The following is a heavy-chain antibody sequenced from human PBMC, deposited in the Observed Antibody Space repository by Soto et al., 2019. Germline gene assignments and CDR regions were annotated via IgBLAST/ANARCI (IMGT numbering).Heavy chain of an antibody. CDR3: TTDTRYSGSYYWFDP. Sequence: GGSLRLSCAASGFTFSNAWMSWVRQAPGKGLEWVGRIKTNTDGGTTDSPAPVKGKFTITRDNSKNTLYLQMNSLKAEDTAVYNCTTDTRYSGSYYWFDPWGQGTLVTVSS. CDR1: GFTFSNAW. CDR2: IKTNTDGGTT. J-gene: IGHJ5*02. V-gene: IGHV3-15*01. D-gene: IGHD1-26*01.